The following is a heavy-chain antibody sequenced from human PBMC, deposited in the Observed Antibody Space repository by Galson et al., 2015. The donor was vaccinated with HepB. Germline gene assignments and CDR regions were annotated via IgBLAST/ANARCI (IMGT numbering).Heavy chain of an antibody. D-gene: IGHD1-26*01. V-gene: IGHV3-23*01. J-gene: IGHJ4*02. CDR1: GLTFGSYA. Sequence: SLRLSCAASGLTFGSYAMSWFRQAAGEGVECVSAMSGSGGSTYYAYYMKVRFTISKDNSKDTPYLQMTSLRAEDTDVYYCANEVEWESGDFDYWGQGTLVTVSS. CDR2: MSGSGGST. CDR3: ANEVEWESGDFDY.